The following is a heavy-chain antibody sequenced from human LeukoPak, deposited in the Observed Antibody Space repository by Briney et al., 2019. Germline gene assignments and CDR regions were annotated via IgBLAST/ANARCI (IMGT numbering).Heavy chain of an antibody. Sequence: ASVKVSCKASGYTFTSYGISWVRRAPGQGLEWMGWISAYNGNTNYAQKLQGRVTMTTDTSTSTAYMELRSLRSDDTAVYYCARLQTYDFWSGLPYFDYWGQGTLVTVSS. CDR3: ARLQTYDFWSGLPYFDY. V-gene: IGHV1-18*01. J-gene: IGHJ4*02. CDR1: GYTFTSYG. CDR2: ISAYNGNT. D-gene: IGHD3-3*01.